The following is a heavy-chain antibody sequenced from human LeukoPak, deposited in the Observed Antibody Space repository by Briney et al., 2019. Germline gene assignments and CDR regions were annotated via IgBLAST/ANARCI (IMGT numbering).Heavy chain of an antibody. J-gene: IGHJ3*02. Sequence: PSETLSLTCTVSGGSISSYYWSWIRQPPGKGLEWIGYIYYSGSTNYNPSLKSRVTISVDMSKNQFSLKLSSVTAADTAVYYCARSIYDIPIDAFDIWGQGTMVTVSS. CDR2: IYYSGST. CDR3: ARSIYDIPIDAFDI. V-gene: IGHV4-59*01. CDR1: GGSISSYY. D-gene: IGHD3-9*01.